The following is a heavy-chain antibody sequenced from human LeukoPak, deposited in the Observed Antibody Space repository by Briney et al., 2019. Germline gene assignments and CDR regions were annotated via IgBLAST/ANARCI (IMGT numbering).Heavy chain of an antibody. J-gene: IGHJ4*02. CDR1: GFTCRDYR. CDR3: AKGGYDYVEMGYFDY. D-gene: IGHD5-12*01. Sequence: TGGSLRLSCAASGFTCRDYRLNWVRQAPGKGLEWVSVIIGSSGSTFYADSVKGRFTISRDKSKNTLYLQMNSLRAEDTAVYYCAKGGYDYVEMGYFDYWGQGTLVTVSS. CDR2: IIGSSGST. V-gene: IGHV3-23*01.